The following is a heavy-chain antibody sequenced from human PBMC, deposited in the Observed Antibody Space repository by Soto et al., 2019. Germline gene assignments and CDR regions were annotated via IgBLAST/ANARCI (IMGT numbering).Heavy chain of an antibody. D-gene: IGHD3-9*01. CDR3: ARVLRYDILTGPIN. V-gene: IGHV4-39*07. J-gene: IGHJ4*02. CDR2: IYYSGST. Sequence: SETLSLSYTVSCGSISNNSYYWGLIRQPPGKGLEWIGSIYYSGSTYYNPSLKSRVTISVDTSKNQFSLNLSSVTAADTAVYYCARVLRYDILTGPINWGQGTLVTVSS. CDR1: CGSISNNSYY.